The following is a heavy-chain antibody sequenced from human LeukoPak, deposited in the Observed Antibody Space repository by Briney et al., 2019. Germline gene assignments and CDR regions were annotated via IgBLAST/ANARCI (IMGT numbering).Heavy chain of an antibody. Sequence: SETLSLTCTVSGGSVSSGSYYWSWIRQPPGKGLEWNGYNYYSGSTNYNPSHKSRVTISVVTSKNQFCLKLSSGTAADTAVYYCAGTRYSGQGWYFDLWGRGTLVTVSS. CDR3: AGTRYSGQGWYFDL. CDR1: GGSVSSGSYY. D-gene: IGHD5-12*01. J-gene: IGHJ2*01. V-gene: IGHV4-61*01. CDR2: NYYSGST.